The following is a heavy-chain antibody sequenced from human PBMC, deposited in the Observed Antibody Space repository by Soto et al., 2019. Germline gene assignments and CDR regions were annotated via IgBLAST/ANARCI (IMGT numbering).Heavy chain of an antibody. V-gene: IGHV1-8*01. CDR3: ARRDCSSTSCPDGMDV. CDR2: MNPNSGNT. Sequence: QVQLVQSGAEVKKPGASVKVSCKASGYTFTSYDINWVRQAPGQGLEWMGWMNPNSGNTGYAQKFQGRVTMTGNASMSTAYMELSSLRSEDTAVYYCARRDCSSTSCPDGMDVWGQGTTVTVSS. D-gene: IGHD2-2*01. CDR1: GYTFTSYD. J-gene: IGHJ6*02.